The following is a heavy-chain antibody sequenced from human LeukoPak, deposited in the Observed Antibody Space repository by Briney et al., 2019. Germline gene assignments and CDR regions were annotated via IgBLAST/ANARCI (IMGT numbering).Heavy chain of an antibody. D-gene: IGHD3-10*01. CDR3: ARVGGITLALAPSPFPDYNYYYMDV. CDR2: SNSDGSST. V-gene: IGHV3-74*01. J-gene: IGHJ6*03. Sequence: GGSLRLSCAASGFTFNRHWMHWVRQAPGKGLVWVSRSNSDGSSTVYADSVKGRFTISRDNAKNTLYLQMNSLRAEDTAVYYCARVGGITLALAPSPFPDYNYYYMDVWGKGTTVTVSS. CDR1: GFTFNRHW.